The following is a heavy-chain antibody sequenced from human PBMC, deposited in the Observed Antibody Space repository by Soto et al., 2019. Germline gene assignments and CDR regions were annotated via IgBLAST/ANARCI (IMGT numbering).Heavy chain of an antibody. D-gene: IGHD6-19*01. Sequence: PSETLSLTCAVYGGSFSGYYWSWIRQPPGKGLEWIGEINRSGSTNYNPSLKSRVTISVDTSKNQFSLKLSSVTAADTAVYYCARDQWLPKNWFDPWGQGTLVTVSS. CDR1: GGSFSGYY. J-gene: IGHJ5*02. CDR3: ARDQWLPKNWFDP. V-gene: IGHV4-34*01. CDR2: INRSGST.